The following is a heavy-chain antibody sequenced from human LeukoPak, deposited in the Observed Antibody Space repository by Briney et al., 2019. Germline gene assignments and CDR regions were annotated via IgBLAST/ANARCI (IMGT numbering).Heavy chain of an antibody. J-gene: IGHJ4*02. Sequence: GGSLRLPCAASGFTVSSNYMSWVRQAPGKGLEWVSVIYSGGSTYYADSVKGRFTISRDNSKNTLFLQMNSLRAEDTAIYYCAKVAFRSSSYISGIEYWGQGTLVTVSS. CDR1: GFTVSSNY. CDR3: AKVAFRSSSYISGIEY. D-gene: IGHD6-6*01. CDR2: IYSGGST. V-gene: IGHV3-53*01.